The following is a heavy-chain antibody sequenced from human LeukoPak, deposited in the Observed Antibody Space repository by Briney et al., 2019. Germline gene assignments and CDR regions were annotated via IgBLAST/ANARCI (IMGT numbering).Heavy chain of an antibody. J-gene: IGHJ5*02. V-gene: IGHV3-30*02. Sequence: GGSLRLSCAPSGFTFSSYGMHWVRQAPGKGLEWVAFIRFDGNNKYYADSVKGRFTISRDNSKNTLYLQMTSLRAEDTAVYYCAKSRVQGFDPWGQGTLVTVSS. D-gene: IGHD1-1*01. CDR1: GFTFSSYG. CDR2: IRFDGNNK. CDR3: AKSRVQGFDP.